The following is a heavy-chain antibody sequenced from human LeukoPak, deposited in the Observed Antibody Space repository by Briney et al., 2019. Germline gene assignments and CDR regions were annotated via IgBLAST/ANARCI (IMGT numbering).Heavy chain of an antibody. CDR2: IKQDGSEK. CDR3: ATDSRSCRY. Sequence: PGGSLRLSCTASGFTFSNFWMGWVRQAPGKGLEWVANIKQDGSEKYYLDSVKGRFTISRDNAKNSLFLQMNSLRAEDTAMYYCATDSRSCRYWGQGTLVTVSS. J-gene: IGHJ4*02. V-gene: IGHV3-7*03. CDR1: GFTFSNFW.